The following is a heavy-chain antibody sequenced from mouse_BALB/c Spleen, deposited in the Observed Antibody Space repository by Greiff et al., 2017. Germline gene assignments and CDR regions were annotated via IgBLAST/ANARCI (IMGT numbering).Heavy chain of an antibody. D-gene: IGHD1-2*01. V-gene: IGHV1-14*01. CDR1: GYTFTSYV. CDR2: INPYNDGT. J-gene: IGHJ4*01. Sequence: VQLKQSGPELVKPGASVKMSCKASGYTFTSYVMHWVKQKPGQGLEWIGYINPYNDGTKYNEKFKGKATLTSDKSSSTAYMELSSLTSEDSAVYYCASITTAMGYAMDYWGQGTSVTVSS. CDR3: ASITTAMGYAMDY.